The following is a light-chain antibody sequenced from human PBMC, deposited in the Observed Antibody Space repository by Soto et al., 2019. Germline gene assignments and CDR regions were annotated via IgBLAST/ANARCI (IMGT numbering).Light chain of an antibody. Sequence: DVQVNQSPSSLSASVGDRVTITCRTSQVISNYFGWYQQKPGKAPKRLIYAASTLQSGVPSRFSGSGSGTEFTLTINSLQPEDFATYYCLQHDSYPRTFGQGTKVEIK. V-gene: IGKV1-17*01. CDR1: QVISNY. J-gene: IGKJ1*01. CDR2: AAS. CDR3: LQHDSYPRT.